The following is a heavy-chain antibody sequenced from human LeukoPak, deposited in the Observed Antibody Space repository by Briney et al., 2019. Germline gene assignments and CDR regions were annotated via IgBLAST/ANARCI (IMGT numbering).Heavy chain of an antibody. J-gene: IGHJ5*02. Sequence: SETLSLTCAVYGGSFSGYYWSWIRQPQGKGLEWIGEINHSGSTNYNPSLKSRVTISVDTSKNQFSLKLSSVTAADTAVYYCARDYSFGGNWFDPWGQGTLVTVSS. CDR3: ARDYSFGGNWFDP. V-gene: IGHV4-34*01. CDR2: INHSGST. CDR1: GGSFSGYY. D-gene: IGHD3-16*01.